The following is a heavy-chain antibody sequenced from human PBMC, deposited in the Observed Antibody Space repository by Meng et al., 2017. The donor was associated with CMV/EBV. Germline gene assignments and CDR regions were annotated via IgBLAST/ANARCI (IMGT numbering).Heavy chain of an antibody. D-gene: IGHD2-2*01. Sequence: GESLKISCAASGFTFSTYVMHWVRQAPGKGLECVSVVSYDGSNKYYADSVKGRFTISRDNSKKTLYLQMNSLRVEDTAIYYCAREFSTRRYHYYGMDVWGQGTTVTVSS. CDR2: VSYDGSNK. CDR3: AREFSTRRYHYYGMDV. J-gene: IGHJ6*02. V-gene: IGHV3-30-3*01. CDR1: GFTFSTYV.